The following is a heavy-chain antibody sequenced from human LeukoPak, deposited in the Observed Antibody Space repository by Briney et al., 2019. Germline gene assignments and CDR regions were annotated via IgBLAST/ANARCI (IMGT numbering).Heavy chain of an antibody. CDR1: GFTFSSYW. J-gene: IGHJ4*02. D-gene: IGHD3-3*01. V-gene: IGHV3-74*01. Sequence: GGSLRLSCAASGFTFSSYWMHWVRQAPGKGLVWVSRINSDGSSTSYADSVKGRFTISRDNAKNTLHLQMNSLRAEDTAVYYCARESTIFGVVSGYPCWGQGTLVTVSS. CDR3: ARESTIFGVVSGYPC. CDR2: INSDGSST.